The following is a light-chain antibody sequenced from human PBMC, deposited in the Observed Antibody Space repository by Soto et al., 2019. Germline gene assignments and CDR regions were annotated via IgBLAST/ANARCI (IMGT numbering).Light chain of an antibody. J-gene: IGKJ1*01. V-gene: IGKV3-15*01. CDR1: QSVSSY. CDR3: QHYNSYSEA. CDR2: GAS. Sequence: EIVLKQSPATLSLSPGNRATLSCRASQSVSSYLAWYQQKPGQAPRLLIYGASTRATGIPARFSGSGSGTEFTLTISSLQPDDFATYYCQHYNSYSEAFGQGTKVDIK.